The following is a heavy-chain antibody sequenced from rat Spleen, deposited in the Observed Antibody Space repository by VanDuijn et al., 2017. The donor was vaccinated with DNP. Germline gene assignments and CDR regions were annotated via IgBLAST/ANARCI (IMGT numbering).Heavy chain of an antibody. J-gene: IGHJ2*01. CDR3: TSHHTTGDFDY. CDR2: IIYDGGRT. V-gene: IGHV5S10*01. Sequence: EVSLVESGGGSVQPGRSLKLSCITSGFVFSEYNMAWVRQAPKKGLEWVADIIYDGGRTYYRDSVKGRFTISRDNAKNTLYLQMDSLMSEDTDTYYCTSHHTTGDFDYWGQGVMVTVSS. D-gene: IGHD1-7*01. CDR1: GFVFSEYN.